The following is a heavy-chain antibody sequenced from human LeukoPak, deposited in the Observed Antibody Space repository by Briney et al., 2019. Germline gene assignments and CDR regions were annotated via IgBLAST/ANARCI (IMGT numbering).Heavy chain of an antibody. Sequence: GESLKISCKGSEYSFATYWIGWVRQMPGQGLEWMGIIFPGDSDTRYSPSFQGQVTISADKSISTAYLQWSSLKASDTAIYYCASEYCSGGNCYYDYWGQGTLVTVSS. CDR2: IFPGDSDT. D-gene: IGHD2-15*01. V-gene: IGHV5-51*01. J-gene: IGHJ4*02. CDR3: ASEYCSGGNCYYDY. CDR1: EYSFATYW.